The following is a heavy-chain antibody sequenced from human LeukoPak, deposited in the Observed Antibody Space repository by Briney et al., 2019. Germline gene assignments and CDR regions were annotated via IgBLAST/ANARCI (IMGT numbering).Heavy chain of an antibody. V-gene: IGHV4-38-2*02. D-gene: IGHD6-6*01. CDR3: ARALGGLYSSSSYYFDY. CDR1: GYSISSGYY. Sequence: SETLCLTCTVSGYSISSGYYWGWIRQPPGKGLEWIGSIYHSGSTYYNPSLKSRVTISVDTSKNQFSLKLSSVIAADTAVYYCARALGGLYSSSSYYFDYWGQGTLVTVSS. CDR2: IYHSGST. J-gene: IGHJ4*02.